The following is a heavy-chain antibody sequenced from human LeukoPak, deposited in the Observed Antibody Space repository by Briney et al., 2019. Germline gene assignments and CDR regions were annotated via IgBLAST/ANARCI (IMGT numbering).Heavy chain of an antibody. CDR3: AKTYCGGDCPFDY. V-gene: IGHV3-23*01. Sequence: PGGSLRLSCAASGFTFSSYAMSWVRQAPGKGLEWVSAVSGSGGSTYYADSVKGRFTISRDNSKNTLYLQMNSLRAEDTAVYYCAKTYCGGDCPFDYWGQGTLVTVSS. CDR1: GFTFSSYA. D-gene: IGHD2-21*01. CDR2: VSGSGGST. J-gene: IGHJ4*02.